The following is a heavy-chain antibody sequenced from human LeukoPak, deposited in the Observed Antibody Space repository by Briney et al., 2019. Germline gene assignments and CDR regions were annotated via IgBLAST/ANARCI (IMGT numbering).Heavy chain of an antibody. Sequence: SQTFSLTFAISGDSVSSNGAAWDWIRQSPSRGLEWLGRTYYRSQQWYSDYAPSVKGRITINADTSQNQFSLHLNSVTPEDTAVYYCGRETDFGVVTNWGPGTLVTVSS. J-gene: IGHJ4*02. CDR2: TYYRSQQWYS. V-gene: IGHV6-1*01. D-gene: IGHD3-3*01. CDR3: GRETDFGVVTN. CDR1: GDSVSSNGAA.